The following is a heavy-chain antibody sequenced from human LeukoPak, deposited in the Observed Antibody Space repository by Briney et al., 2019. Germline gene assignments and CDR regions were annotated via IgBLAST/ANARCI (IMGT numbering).Heavy chain of an antibody. J-gene: IGHJ4*02. CDR1: GGSISSYY. D-gene: IGHD2-15*01. V-gene: IGHV4-4*07. CDR2: IYTSGST. CDR3: ARGRYCSGGRCLPGDY. Sequence: SETLSLTCTASGGSISSYYWSWIRQPAGKGLEWIGRIYTSGSTIYNPSLKSRVTMSVDTSKNQFSLKLSSVTAADTAVYYCARGRYCSGGRCLPGDYWGQGTLVTVSS.